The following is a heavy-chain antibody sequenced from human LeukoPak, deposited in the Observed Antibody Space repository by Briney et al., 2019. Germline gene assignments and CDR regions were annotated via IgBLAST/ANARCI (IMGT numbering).Heavy chain of an antibody. CDR3: AKYGYNYAFDI. J-gene: IGHJ3*02. Sequence: PSETLSLTCTVSGGSISPYYWSWIRQPPGKGLEWFGYIYYSGSTNYNPSLKSRVIISVDTSKNQFSLKLSSVTAADTAVYYCAKYGYNYAFDIWGQGTMVTVSS. CDR1: GGSISPYY. V-gene: IGHV4-59*01. CDR2: IYYSGST. D-gene: IGHD5-24*01.